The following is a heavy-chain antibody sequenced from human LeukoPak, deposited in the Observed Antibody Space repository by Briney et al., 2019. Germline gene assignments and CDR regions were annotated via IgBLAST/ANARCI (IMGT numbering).Heavy chain of an antibody. D-gene: IGHD3-10*01. J-gene: IGHJ4*02. V-gene: IGHV3-7*03. Sequence: GGSLRLSCAASGFTFSSYWMSWVRQAPGKGLEWVANIKQDGSEKYYVDSVKGRFTISRDNAKNSLYLQMNSLRAEDTAVYYCGRGFGLLWLGDGEGGGDYWGQGTLVTVSS. CDR2: IKQDGSEK. CDR3: GRGFGLLWLGDGEGGGDY. CDR1: GFTFSSYW.